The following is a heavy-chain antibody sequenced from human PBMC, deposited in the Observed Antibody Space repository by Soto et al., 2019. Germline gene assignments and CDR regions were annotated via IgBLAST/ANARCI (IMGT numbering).Heavy chain of an antibody. Sequence: GASVKVSCKTSGYTFTSYGISWVRQAPGQGLEWMGWISAYNGNTNYAQKLQGRVTMTTDTSTSTAYMELRSLRSDDTAVYYCAREGGYCSSTSCYAQKGFDYWGQGTLVTVSS. CDR2: ISAYNGNT. D-gene: IGHD2-2*01. V-gene: IGHV1-18*01. CDR1: GYTFTSYG. CDR3: AREGGYCSSTSCYAQKGFDY. J-gene: IGHJ4*02.